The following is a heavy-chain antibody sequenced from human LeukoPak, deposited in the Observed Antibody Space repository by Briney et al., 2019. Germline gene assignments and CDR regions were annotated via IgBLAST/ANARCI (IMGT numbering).Heavy chain of an antibody. V-gene: IGHV3-49*03. Sequence: GGSLRLSCTTSGFTFGEYPMSWIRQAPGKGLEWVGFIRSKAYGGTSEYAASVEGRFTISRDDSKSIAYLQMNSLKIEDTAVYYCSRYYGSGRRRYFDYWGQGTLVTVSS. CDR1: GFTFGEYP. J-gene: IGHJ4*02. CDR3: SRYYGSGRRRYFDY. D-gene: IGHD3-10*01. CDR2: IRSKAYGGTS.